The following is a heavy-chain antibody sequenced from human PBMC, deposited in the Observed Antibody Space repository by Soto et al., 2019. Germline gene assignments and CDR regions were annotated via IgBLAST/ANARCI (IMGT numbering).Heavy chain of an antibody. CDR1: GYPLTAKY. CDR2: INPSSGGT. V-gene: IGHV1-2*02. D-gene: IGHD6-13*01. CDR3: AKGGSSWTEWFDP. J-gene: IGHJ5*02. Sequence: QVQLVQSGAEVKKPGASVKVSCKASGYPLTAKYLHWVRQAPGQGLEWMGWINPSSGGTKEAQKFRGRVTMTRDTSISAAYMELSRLTSGDTAVYYCAKGGSSWTEWFDPWGQGTLVTVSS.